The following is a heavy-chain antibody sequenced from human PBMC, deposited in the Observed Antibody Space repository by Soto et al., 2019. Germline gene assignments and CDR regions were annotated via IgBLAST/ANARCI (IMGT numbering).Heavy chain of an antibody. CDR1: GYTFTSYR. CDR3: ARATFQWFDP. CDR2: ISAYNGNT. V-gene: IGHV1-18*01. Sequence: AASVKVSCKSSGYTFTSYRISWVRQAPGQGLEWMGWISAYNGNTNYAQKLQGRVTMTTDTSTSTAYMELRSLRSDDTAVYYCARATFQWFDPWGQGTLVTVSS. J-gene: IGHJ5*02. D-gene: IGHD1-26*01.